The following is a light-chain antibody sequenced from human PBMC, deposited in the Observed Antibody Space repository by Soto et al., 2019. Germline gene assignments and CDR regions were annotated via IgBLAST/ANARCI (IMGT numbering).Light chain of an antibody. Sequence: QSALTQPASVSGSPGQSITISCTGTSSDVGDYNYVSWFQQHPGKAPKLMIYDVSSRLSGNSIRFSGSKSGNTASLTISGLLAEDEADYYCSAYASSSSLEVFGSGTKLTVV. CDR1: SSDVGDYNY. V-gene: IGLV2-14*03. CDR3: SAYASSSSLEV. J-gene: IGLJ3*02. CDR2: DVS.